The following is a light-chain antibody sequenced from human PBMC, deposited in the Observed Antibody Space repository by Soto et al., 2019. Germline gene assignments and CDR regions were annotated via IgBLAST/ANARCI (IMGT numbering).Light chain of an antibody. CDR3: QQRSNWPPYT. V-gene: IGKV3-11*01. CDR1: QSVSSS. J-gene: IGKJ2*01. CDR2: DAS. Sequence: EIVLTQSPATLYLSPGERATLSCRASQSVSSSLAWYQQKPGQAPRLLIYDASNRATGIPARVSGRGSRTDFTLAISILLQEDFAVYYSQQRSNWPPYTFGQGTNQPIK.